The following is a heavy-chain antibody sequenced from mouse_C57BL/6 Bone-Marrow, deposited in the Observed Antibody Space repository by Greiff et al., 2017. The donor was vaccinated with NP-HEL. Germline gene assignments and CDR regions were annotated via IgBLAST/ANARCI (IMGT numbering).Heavy chain of an antibody. V-gene: IGHV5-4*03. CDR1: GFTFSSYA. CDR3: ARPGSSYSYWYFDV. Sequence: VMLVESGGGLVKPGGSLKLSCAASGFTFSSYAMSWVRQTPEKRLEWVATISDGGSYTYYPDNVKGRFTISRDNAKNNLYLQMSHLKSEDTAMYYCARPGSSYSYWYFDVWGTGTTVTVSS. D-gene: IGHD1-1*01. J-gene: IGHJ1*03. CDR2: ISDGGSYT.